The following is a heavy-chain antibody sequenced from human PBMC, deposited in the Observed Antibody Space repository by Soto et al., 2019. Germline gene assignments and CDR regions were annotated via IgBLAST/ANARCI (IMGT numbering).Heavy chain of an antibody. Sequence: SETLSLTCTVVGGSISDYYWSWIRQPAGKGLEWIGRIYKSGSTNYNPSLKSRVTMSVDTSTNQFSLRLSSVTAADTAVYYCARDEEYDFWTGYYDYWGQGALVTVSS. CDR2: IYKSGST. CDR3: ARDEEYDFWTGYYDY. V-gene: IGHV4-4*07. CDR1: GGSISDYY. J-gene: IGHJ4*02. D-gene: IGHD3-3*01.